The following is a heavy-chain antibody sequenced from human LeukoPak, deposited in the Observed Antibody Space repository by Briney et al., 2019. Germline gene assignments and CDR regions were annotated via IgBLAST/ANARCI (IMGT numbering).Heavy chain of an antibody. Sequence: PGGSLRLSCEVSGFTFSSYWMSWVRQAPGKGLEWVANINQDGSEKNYVDSVKGRFTISRDSAKNSLYLQMNTLGAEDTAVYYCAREGLRVAAAEYYFDYWGQGTLVTVSS. D-gene: IGHD6-13*01. CDR2: INQDGSEK. CDR3: AREGLRVAAAEYYFDY. CDR1: GFTFSSYW. J-gene: IGHJ4*02. V-gene: IGHV3-7*03.